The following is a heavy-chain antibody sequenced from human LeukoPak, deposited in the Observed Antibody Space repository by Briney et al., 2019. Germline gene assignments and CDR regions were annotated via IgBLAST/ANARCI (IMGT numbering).Heavy chain of an antibody. J-gene: IGHJ6*02. CDR3: ARVPAAMDYYYYGMDV. Sequence: SETLSLTCTVSGYSISSGYYWGWIRQPPGKGLEWIGSIYHSGSTYYNPSLKSRVTISVDTSKNQFSLKLSSVTAADTAVYYCARVPAAMDYYYYGMDVWGQGTTVTVSS. V-gene: IGHV4-38-2*02. CDR2: IYHSGST. CDR1: GYSISSGYY. D-gene: IGHD2-2*01.